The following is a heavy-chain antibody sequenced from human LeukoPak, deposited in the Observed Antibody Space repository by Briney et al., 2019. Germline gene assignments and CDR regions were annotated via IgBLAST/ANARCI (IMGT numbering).Heavy chain of an antibody. V-gene: IGHV4-34*01. CDR3: ARHTYYYDSSGLYYMDV. CDR2: IYHSGST. CDR1: GGSFSGYY. J-gene: IGHJ6*03. Sequence: PSETLSLTCAVYGGSFSGYYWSWIRQPPGKGLEWIGEIYHSGSTNYNPSLKSRVTISVDKSKNQFSLKLSSVTAADTAVYYCARHTYYYDSSGLYYMDVWGKGTTVTVSS. D-gene: IGHD3-22*01.